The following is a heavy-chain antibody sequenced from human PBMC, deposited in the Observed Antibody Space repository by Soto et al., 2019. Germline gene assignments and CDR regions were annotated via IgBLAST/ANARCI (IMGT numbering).Heavy chain of an antibody. CDR1: GFTFNNYG. J-gene: IGHJ6*02. CDR3: AKSRDAYNFYFYYGMDV. Sequence: QVQLVESGGGVVQPGRSLRLSCAASGFTFNNYGMHWVRQAPGKGLEWLAHILYDGGKNYYADSVKGRFTISRDNSKNTLYLQMNSLTAEDTAVYFCAKSRDAYNFYFYYGMDVWGQGTAVTVSS. V-gene: IGHV3-30*18. CDR2: ILYDGGKN. D-gene: IGHD2-2*01.